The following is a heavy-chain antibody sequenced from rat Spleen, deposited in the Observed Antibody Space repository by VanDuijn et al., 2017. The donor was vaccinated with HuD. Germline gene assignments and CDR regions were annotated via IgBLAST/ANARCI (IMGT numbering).Heavy chain of an antibody. Sequence: EVQLMESDGGLVQPGRSLKLSCAASGFTFSDYYMAWVRQAPTKGLEWVASITNSGGNTYYPDSVKGRFTISRDNAKSTLFLQLNSLRSEDTATYYCARHWGYWGQGVMVTVSP. V-gene: IGHV5-25*01. J-gene: IGHJ2*01. CDR2: ITNSGGNT. CDR3: ARHWGY. D-gene: IGHD4-6*01. CDR1: GFTFSDYY.